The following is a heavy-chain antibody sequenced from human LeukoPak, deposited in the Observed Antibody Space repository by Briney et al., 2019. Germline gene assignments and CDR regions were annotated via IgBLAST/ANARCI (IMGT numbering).Heavy chain of an antibody. D-gene: IGHD3-3*01. V-gene: IGHV4-61*02. CDR1: GGSISSGSYY. J-gene: IGHJ5*02. CDR3: ARDGQGDFWRGQGWFDP. Sequence: SETLSLTRTVSGGSISSGSYYWSWIRQPAGKGLEWIGRIYTSGSTNYNPSLKSRVTISVDTSKNQFSLKLSSVTAADTAVYYCARDGQGDFWRGQGWFDPWGQGTLVTVSS. CDR2: IYTSGST.